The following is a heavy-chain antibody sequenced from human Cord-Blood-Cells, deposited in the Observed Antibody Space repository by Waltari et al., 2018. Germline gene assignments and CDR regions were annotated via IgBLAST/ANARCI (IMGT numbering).Heavy chain of an antibody. CDR2: IYHSGST. D-gene: IGHD3-9*01. CDR3: ARGRGYDILTGYEKGPRYFDY. J-gene: IGHJ4*02. Sequence: QVQLQESGPGLVKPSETLSLTCAVSGYSISSGYYWGWIRQPPGQGLEWIGSIYHSGSTYYNPSLKSRVTISVDTSKNQFSLKLSSVTAADTAVYYCARGRGYDILTGYEKGPRYFDYWGQGTLVTVSS. V-gene: IGHV4-38-2*01. CDR1: GYSISSGYY.